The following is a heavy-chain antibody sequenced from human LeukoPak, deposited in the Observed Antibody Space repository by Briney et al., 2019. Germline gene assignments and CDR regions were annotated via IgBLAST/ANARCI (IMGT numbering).Heavy chain of an antibody. CDR1: GYTFTRYP. J-gene: IGHJ4*01. D-gene: IGHD6-19*01. CDR2: INADNGNT. CDR3: ARVMYGSGWIFDY. V-gene: IGHV1-3*01. Sequence: GASVKVSCKASGYTFTRYPMHWVRQAPGQRLEWMGWINADNGNTKYSQKFQGRVAITRDTSASTAYMELSSLRSEDTAVYYCARVMYGSGWIFDYWGHGTPVTVSS.